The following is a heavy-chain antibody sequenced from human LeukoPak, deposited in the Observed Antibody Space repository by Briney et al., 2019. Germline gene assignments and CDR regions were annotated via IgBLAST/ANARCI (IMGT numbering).Heavy chain of an antibody. D-gene: IGHD6-13*01. CDR3: ARKAAGLTLDF. CDR1: GFTFSDYW. Sequence: PGGSLRLSCAASGFTFSDYWMHWVRQAPGEGLVWVSRINSDATRPSYADSVKGRFTISRGNAENTLYLQMNSLRAEDTAVYYCARKAAGLTLDFWGQGTLVTVSS. J-gene: IGHJ4*02. CDR2: INSDATRP. V-gene: IGHV3-74*01.